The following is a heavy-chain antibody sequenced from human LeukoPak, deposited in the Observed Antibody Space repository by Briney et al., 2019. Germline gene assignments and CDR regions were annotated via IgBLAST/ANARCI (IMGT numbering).Heavy chain of an antibody. CDR2: IYYSGST. CDR3: ARLGYYYDSSGYYPPYWFDP. V-gene: IGHV4-59*01. CDR1: GGSISNYY. J-gene: IGHJ5*02. D-gene: IGHD3-22*01. Sequence: PSETLSLTCTVSGGSISNYYWSWIRQPPGKGLEWIGYIYYSGSTNYNPSLKSRVTISVDTSKNQFSLKLSSVTAADTAVYYCARLGYYYDSSGYYPPYWFDPWGQGTLVTVSS.